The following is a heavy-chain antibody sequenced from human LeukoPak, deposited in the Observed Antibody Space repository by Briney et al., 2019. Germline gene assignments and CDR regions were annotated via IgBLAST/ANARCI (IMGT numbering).Heavy chain of an antibody. CDR1: GFTFSSYE. J-gene: IGHJ6*03. CDR2: ISSSSSTI. V-gene: IGHV3-48*01. CDR3: ARDGHRWFGELSTMDV. D-gene: IGHD3-10*01. Sequence: PGGSLRLSCAASGFTFSSYEMNWVRQAPGKGLEWVSYISSSSSTIYYADSVKGRFTISRDNAKNSLYLQMNSLRAEDTAVYYCARDGHRWFGELSTMDVWGKGTTVTVSS.